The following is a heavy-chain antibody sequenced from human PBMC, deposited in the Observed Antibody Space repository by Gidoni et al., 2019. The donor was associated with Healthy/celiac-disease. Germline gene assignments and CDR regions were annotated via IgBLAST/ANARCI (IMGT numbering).Heavy chain of an antibody. J-gene: IGHJ5*02. CDR1: GFTFSSYW. Sequence: EVQLVESGGGLVQPGGSLRLSCAASGFTFSSYWMSWVRQAPGKGLEWVANIKQDGSEKYYVDSVKGRFTISRDNAKNSLYLQMNSLRAEDTAVYYCSQQWLVFGAPWFDPWGQGTLVTVSS. D-gene: IGHD6-19*01. V-gene: IGHV3-7*03. CDR3: SQQWLVFGAPWFDP. CDR2: IKQDGSEK.